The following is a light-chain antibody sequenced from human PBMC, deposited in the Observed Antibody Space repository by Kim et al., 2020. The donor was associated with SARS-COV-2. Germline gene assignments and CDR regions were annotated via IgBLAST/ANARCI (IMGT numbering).Light chain of an antibody. CDR3: QAWDSSTLYV. CDR2: QDT. Sequence: VAPGKTATLPCSGDKLGDRYTSWYQQKPGQSPLLVIYQDTTRPSGIPERFSGSTSGNTATLTITGAQAMDEADYYCQAWDSSTLYVFGAGTKVTVL. CDR1: KLGDRY. V-gene: IGLV3-1*01. J-gene: IGLJ1*01.